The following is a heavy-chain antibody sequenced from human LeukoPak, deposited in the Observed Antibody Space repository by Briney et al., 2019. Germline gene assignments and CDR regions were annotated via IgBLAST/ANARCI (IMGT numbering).Heavy chain of an antibody. CDR2: ISWNTGTI. CDR1: GFTLDDYA. CDR3: TKARALNLHAFDI. Sequence: SGGSLRLPCGASGFTLDDYAMHGVRRSTGKGREWVSGISWNTGTIGYADSVKGRFTISRDNAKSSVYLQMNGLRPDDTALYYCTKARALNLHAFDIWGQGTMVTVSS. D-gene: IGHD1-14*01. V-gene: IGHV3-9*01. J-gene: IGHJ3*02.